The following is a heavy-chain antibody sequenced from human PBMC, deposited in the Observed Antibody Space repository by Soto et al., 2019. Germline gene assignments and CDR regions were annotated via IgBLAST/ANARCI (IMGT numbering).Heavy chain of an antibody. D-gene: IGHD3-10*01. Sequence: GASVKVSCKASGYTFTSYYMHWVRQAPGQGLEWMGIINPSGGSTSYAQKFQGRVTMTRDTSTSTVYMELSSLRSEDTAVYYCARDRARWFGELSLQFDYWGQGTLVTVSS. J-gene: IGHJ4*02. CDR2: INPSGGST. CDR1: GYTFTSYY. V-gene: IGHV1-46*01. CDR3: ARDRARWFGELSLQFDY.